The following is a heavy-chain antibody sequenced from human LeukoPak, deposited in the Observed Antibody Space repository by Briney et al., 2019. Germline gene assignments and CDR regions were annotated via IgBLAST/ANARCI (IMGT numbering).Heavy chain of an antibody. V-gene: IGHV4-34*01. CDR3: AGPIVVVPAAIIPQGY. CDR1: GGSFSGYY. J-gene: IGHJ4*02. D-gene: IGHD2-2*01. Sequence: SETLSLTCAVYGGSFSGYYWSWIRQPPGKGLEWIGEINHSGSTNYNPSLKSRVTISVDTSKNQFSLKLSSVTAADTAAYYCAGPIVVVPAAIIPQGYWGQGTLVTVSS. CDR2: INHSGST.